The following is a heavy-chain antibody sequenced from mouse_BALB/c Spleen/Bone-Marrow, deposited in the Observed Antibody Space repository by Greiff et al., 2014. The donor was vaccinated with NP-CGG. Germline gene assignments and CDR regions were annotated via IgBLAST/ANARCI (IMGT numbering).Heavy chain of an antibody. Sequence: VQLKESGGGLVQPGGSRKLSCTASGFTFSSFGMHWGRQAPEKGLEWVAYICSGSSTIYYADTGKGRFTISGDNPKNTLFLQMTSLRSEDTAMYYCARDEDYAMDYWGQGTSVTVSS. J-gene: IGHJ4*01. CDR1: GFTFSSFG. V-gene: IGHV5-17*02. CDR3: ARDEDYAMDY. CDR2: ICSGSSTI.